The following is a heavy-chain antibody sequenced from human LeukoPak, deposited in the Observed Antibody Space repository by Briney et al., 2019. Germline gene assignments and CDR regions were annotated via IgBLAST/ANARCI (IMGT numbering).Heavy chain of an antibody. V-gene: IGHV3-23*01. Sequence: GGSLRLSCAASEFTFSSYAMSWVRQAPGKGLEWVSAISGSGGGTYYADSVKGRFTISRDNSKNTLYLQMNSLRAEDTAVYYCAKDSGIVVVTGSPYWGQGTLVTVSS. CDR1: EFTFSSYA. J-gene: IGHJ4*02. D-gene: IGHD2-21*02. CDR3: AKDSGIVVVTGSPY. CDR2: ISGSGGGT.